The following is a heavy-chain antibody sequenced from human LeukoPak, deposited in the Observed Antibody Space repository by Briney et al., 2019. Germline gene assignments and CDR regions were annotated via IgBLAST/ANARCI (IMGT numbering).Heavy chain of an antibody. Sequence: SETLSLTCAVSGYSISSGYYWGWIRQPPGKGLEWIGEINHGGSTNYNPSLKSRVTISVDTSKNQFSLKLSSVTAADTAVYYCARRGDWYYYYYYMDVWGKGTTVTVSS. CDR3: ARRGDWYYYYYYMDV. CDR1: GYSISSGYY. D-gene: IGHD3-10*01. CDR2: INHGGST. J-gene: IGHJ6*03. V-gene: IGHV4-38-2*01.